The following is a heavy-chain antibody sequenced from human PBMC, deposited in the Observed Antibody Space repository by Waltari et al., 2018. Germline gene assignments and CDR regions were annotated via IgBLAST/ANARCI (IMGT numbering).Heavy chain of an antibody. Sequence: VQLVESGGGLVQPGGSLRLSCAASGFTLGSYDMNWVRQAPGKGLEWVSYINYSDRTIYYADSVRGRFTISRDNAKNSLYLQMNSLRADDTAVYYCARPSGWSPFDIWGQGTMVTVSS. V-gene: IGHV3-48*03. D-gene: IGHD6-19*01. CDR1: GFTLGSYD. J-gene: IGHJ3*02. CDR2: INYSDRTI. CDR3: ARPSGWSPFDI.